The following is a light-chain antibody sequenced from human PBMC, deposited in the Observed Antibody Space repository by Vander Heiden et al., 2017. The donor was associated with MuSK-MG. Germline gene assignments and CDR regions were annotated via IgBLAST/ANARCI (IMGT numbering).Light chain of an antibody. CDR2: QET. CDR3: HAWDSSTVV. Sequence: YKLTPPPSVAVSPGQTASITCAGDEFGGKYTCWYQQKPCQSPVLIIDQETKRPPGIPERFSGSNSVNTATLTISGTQAMDEADYYCHAWDSSTVVFGGGTKLTVL. J-gene: IGLJ2*01. V-gene: IGLV3-1*01. CDR1: EFGGKY.